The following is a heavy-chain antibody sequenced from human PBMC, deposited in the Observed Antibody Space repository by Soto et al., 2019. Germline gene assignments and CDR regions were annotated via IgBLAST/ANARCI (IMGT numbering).Heavy chain of an antibody. CDR2: IYYSGST. Sequence: PSETLSLTCTVSGGSISSYYWSWIRQPPGKGLEWIGYIYYSGSTNYNPSLKSRVTISVDTSKNQFSLKLSSVTAADTAVYYCARGGEVAVAGTTYYYSYYAMDVWGQGTTVTVS. D-gene: IGHD6-19*01. J-gene: IGHJ6*02. CDR3: ARGGEVAVAGTTYYYSYYAMDV. V-gene: IGHV4-59*08. CDR1: GGSISSYY.